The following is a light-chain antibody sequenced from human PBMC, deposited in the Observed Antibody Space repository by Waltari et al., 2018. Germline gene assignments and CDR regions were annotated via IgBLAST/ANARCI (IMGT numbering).Light chain of an antibody. CDR1: QSISSW. J-gene: IGKJ1*01. Sequence: DIQMTQSPSTLSVSVGDRVTITCRASQSISSWLAWYQQKPGKAPKLLIYKASSLESGVPSRFSGSGSGTEFTLTISSLQPDDFATYHCQQYKSYWTFGQGTKVEIK. CDR3: QQYKSYWT. CDR2: KAS. V-gene: IGKV1-5*03.